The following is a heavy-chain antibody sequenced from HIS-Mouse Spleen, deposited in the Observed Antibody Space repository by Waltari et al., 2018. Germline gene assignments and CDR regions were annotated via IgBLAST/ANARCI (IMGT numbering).Heavy chain of an antibody. V-gene: IGHV1-2*02. CDR1: GYTFTGYY. CDR2: FNPHSGGK. Sequence: QVQLVQSGAEVKKPGASVKVSCKASGYTFTGYYMHWVRQAPGQGLEWMGWFNPHSGGKNYAQKFQDRVTMTRDTSISTAYMELCRLRSDDTAVYYCARTGALDAFDIWGQGTMVTVSS. CDR3: ARTGALDAFDI. D-gene: IGHD7-27*01. J-gene: IGHJ3*02.